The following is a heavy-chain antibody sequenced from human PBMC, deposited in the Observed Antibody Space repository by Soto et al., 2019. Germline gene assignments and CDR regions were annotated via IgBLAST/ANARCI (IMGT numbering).Heavy chain of an antibody. Sequence: PSETLSLTCTVSGGSISSYSWGWIRQPPGKGLEWIGNIHYNGNTKYNPSLKSRVTMSVDTSKNQFSLKLISVTAADTAVYYCARQVDCSGGSCYSFDYWGQGTLVTVSS. D-gene: IGHD2-15*01. CDR1: GGSISSYS. J-gene: IGHJ4*02. CDR3: ARQVDCSGGSCYSFDY. V-gene: IGHV4-59*08. CDR2: IHYNGNT.